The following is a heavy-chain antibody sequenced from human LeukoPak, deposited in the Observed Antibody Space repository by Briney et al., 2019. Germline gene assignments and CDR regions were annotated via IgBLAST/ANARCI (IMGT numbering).Heavy chain of an antibody. V-gene: IGHV5-10-1*01. CDR2: IDPSDSYT. D-gene: IGHD1-7*01. J-gene: IGHJ6*02. CDR3: ARDPLLGTGTTILYYSYGMDG. Sequence: GESLKISCKGSGYSFTSYWISWVRQMPGKGLEWMGRIDPSDSYTNYSPSFQGHVTISADKSISTAYLQWSSLKASDTAMYYCARDPLLGTGTTILYYSYGMDGWGQGTTVTVSS. CDR1: GYSFTSYW.